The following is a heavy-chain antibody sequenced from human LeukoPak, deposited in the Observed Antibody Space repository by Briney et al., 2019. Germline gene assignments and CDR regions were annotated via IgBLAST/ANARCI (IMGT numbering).Heavy chain of an antibody. CDR1: GGSISGGGYS. CDR3: VYSDFWSGSANS. V-gene: IGHV4-30-2*01. Sequence: SETLSLTCAVSGGSISGGGYSWSWIRQPPGKGLEWIGYIYHSGSTYYNPSLKSRVTISVDRSKNQFSLKLSSVTAADTAVYYCVYSDFWSGSANSWGQGTLVTVSS. CDR2: IYHSGST. D-gene: IGHD3-3*01. J-gene: IGHJ4*02.